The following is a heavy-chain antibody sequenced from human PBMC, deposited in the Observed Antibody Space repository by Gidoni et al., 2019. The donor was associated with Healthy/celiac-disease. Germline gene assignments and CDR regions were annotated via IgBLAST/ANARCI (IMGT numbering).Heavy chain of an antibody. Sequence: EVQLVESGGGLVKPGGSLRLSCAASGFTFSSYSMNWVRQAPGKGLEWVSSISSSSSYIYYADSVKGRFTISRDNAKNSLYLQMNSLRAEDTAVYYCARASSDVPAAIDNSRGWFDPWGQGTLVTVSS. CDR2: ISSSSSYI. CDR1: GFTFSSYS. D-gene: IGHD2-2*02. V-gene: IGHV3-21*01. CDR3: ARASSDVPAAIDNSRGWFDP. J-gene: IGHJ5*02.